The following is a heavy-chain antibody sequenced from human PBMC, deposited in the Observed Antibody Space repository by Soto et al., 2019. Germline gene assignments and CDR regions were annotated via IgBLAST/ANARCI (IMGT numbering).Heavy chain of an antibody. J-gene: IGHJ5*02. Sequence: PSETLSLTCTVSGGSISSGGYYWNWIRQHPGKGLEWIGYIYYSGGTYYSPSLNSRLTISIDTSKNQFSLELTSVTAADTAVYYCARGDCNNYIRSNWFGPWGQGTLVTVSS. D-gene: IGHD4-4*01. CDR3: ARGDCNNYIRSNWFGP. CDR2: IYYSGGT. CDR1: GGSISSGGYY. V-gene: IGHV4-31*03.